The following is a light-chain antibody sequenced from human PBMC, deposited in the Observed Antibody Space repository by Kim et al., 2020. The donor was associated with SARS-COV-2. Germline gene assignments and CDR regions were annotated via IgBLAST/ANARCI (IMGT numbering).Light chain of an antibody. V-gene: IGLV3-1*01. Sequence: SYELTQPPSLSVSPGQTASVTCSGDKLDDEYVCWYQQKPGQSPVLVIYQDNKRPSGIPERFSGSNSGNTATPTISGTQSMDEADYYCQAWDKNIVVFGGGTQLTVL. CDR3: QAWDKNIVV. CDR1: KLDDEY. CDR2: QDN. J-gene: IGLJ2*01.